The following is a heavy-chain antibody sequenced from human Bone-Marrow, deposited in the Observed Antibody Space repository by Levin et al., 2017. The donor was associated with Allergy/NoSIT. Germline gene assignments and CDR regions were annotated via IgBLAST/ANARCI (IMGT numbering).Heavy chain of an antibody. D-gene: IGHD6-13*01. CDR3: AKGKVAAGTRPFGDF. Sequence: PSGGSLRLSCAASESTFSSYAMRWVRQAPGKGLEWVSSIGSGAGTYYADSVKGRFTISRDNSKNTLYLQMNSLRDEDTAIYYCAKGKVAAGTRPFGDFWGQGTLVTVSS. CDR2: IGSGAGT. CDR1: ESTFSSYA. J-gene: IGHJ4*02. V-gene: IGHV3-23*01.